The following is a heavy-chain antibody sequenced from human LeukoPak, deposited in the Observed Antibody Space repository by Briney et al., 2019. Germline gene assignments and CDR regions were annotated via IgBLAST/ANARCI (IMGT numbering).Heavy chain of an antibody. Sequence: TLSLTCTVSGVSFSSCSYYWSWRRQAAGEGLEWIWRIYTSESTNYDPALKSRVTITGDTSKNTFSLELRSVTAAETAVYYCARRARYSYDSRNWFDPWGQGTLVTVSS. J-gene: IGHJ5*02. D-gene: IGHD3-22*01. V-gene: IGHV4-61*02. CDR1: GVSFSSCSYY. CDR2: IYTSEST. CDR3: ARRARYSYDSRNWFDP.